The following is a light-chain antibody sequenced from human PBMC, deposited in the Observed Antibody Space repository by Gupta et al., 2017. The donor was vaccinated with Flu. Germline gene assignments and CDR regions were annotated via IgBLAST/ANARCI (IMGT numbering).Light chain of an antibody. CDR2: GAS. CDR3: QQSHSTPLT. Sequence: DIQMTQSPSCLCASVGDRVTITCWTSQSIASDLNWYQQKPGKAPKLLIYGASSLESGVPSRFSGSGSGTDFTLTISRLQPEDVATYYCQQSHSTPLTFGQGTKVEI. J-gene: IGKJ1*01. V-gene: IGKV1-39*01. CDR1: QSIASD.